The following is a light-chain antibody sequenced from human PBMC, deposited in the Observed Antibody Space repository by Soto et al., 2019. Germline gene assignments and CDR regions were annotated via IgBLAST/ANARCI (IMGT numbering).Light chain of an antibody. CDR3: QQYNIWRSIT. CDR1: ESVRGN. CDR2: DSS. Sequence: IVLTQSPSTLSVSPAERGTLSSSVIESVRGNLAWYRQRPGQFPILLIYDSSTRATGIPARFSGSGYGTYFTLTISSLQSEDFAVYYCQQYNIWRSITFGPGTRLEIK. J-gene: IGKJ5*01. V-gene: IGKV3-15*01.